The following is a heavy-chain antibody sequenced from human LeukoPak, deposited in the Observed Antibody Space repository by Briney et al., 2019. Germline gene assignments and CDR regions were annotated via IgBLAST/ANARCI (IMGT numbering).Heavy chain of an antibody. D-gene: IGHD3-22*01. CDR1: GYSFTSYW. CDR3: ARQGYLYDSSGYYYDY. CDR2: IYPGDSDT. Sequence: GESLKISCKGSGYSFTSYWIGWVRQMPGKGLEWMGIIYPGDSDTRYSPSFQGQVTISADKSISTAYLQWSSLKASDTAMYYCARQGYLYDSSGYYYDYWGQGTLVTVSS. V-gene: IGHV5-51*01. J-gene: IGHJ4*02.